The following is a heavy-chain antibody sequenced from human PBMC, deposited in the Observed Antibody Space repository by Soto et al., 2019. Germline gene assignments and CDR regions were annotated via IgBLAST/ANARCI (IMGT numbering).Heavy chain of an antibody. Sequence: EVQLVESGGGLVKPGWSLRLSCAASGFTFSNAWMSWVRQAPGKGLEWVGRIKSKTDGGTTDYAAPVKGRFTISRDDSKNTLYLQMNSLKTEDTAVYYCTTVGLSDIVVVVAATLDYWGQGTLVTVSS. CDR3: TTVGLSDIVVVVAATLDY. CDR1: GFTFSNAW. J-gene: IGHJ4*02. V-gene: IGHV3-15*01. D-gene: IGHD2-15*01. CDR2: IKSKTDGGTT.